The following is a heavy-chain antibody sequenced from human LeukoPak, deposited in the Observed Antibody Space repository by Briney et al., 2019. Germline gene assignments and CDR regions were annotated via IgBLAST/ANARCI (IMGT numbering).Heavy chain of an antibody. CDR2: ISSSSSYI. Sequence: GGSLRLSCAASGFTFSSYSMNWVRQAPGEGLGWVSSISSSSSYIYYADSVKGRFTISRYNAKNSLYLQMNSLRAEDTAVYYCARDDYGDFVSDYWGQGTLVTVSS. CDR1: GFTFSSYS. D-gene: IGHD4-17*01. J-gene: IGHJ4*02. CDR3: ARDDYGDFVSDY. V-gene: IGHV3-21*01.